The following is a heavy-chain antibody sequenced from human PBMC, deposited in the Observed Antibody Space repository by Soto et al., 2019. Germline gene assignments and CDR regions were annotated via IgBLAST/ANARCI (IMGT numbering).Heavy chain of an antibody. Sequence: QLQLQESGPGLVKPSETLSLTCTVSGGSVSNSNYYWGWIRQPPGKGLECIGSIYYSGSTYYNPSLKSRVPISVDTPKNQFSRNLSSVTAADTAVYYCARLNYDILTGYYTYYFDYWGQGTLVTVSS. CDR3: ARLNYDILTGYYTYYFDY. CDR1: GGSVSNSNYY. CDR2: IYYSGST. V-gene: IGHV4-39*01. J-gene: IGHJ4*02. D-gene: IGHD3-9*01.